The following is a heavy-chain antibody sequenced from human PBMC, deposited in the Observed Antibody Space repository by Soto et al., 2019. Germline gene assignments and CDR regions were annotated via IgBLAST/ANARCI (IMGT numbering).Heavy chain of an antibody. CDR3: ARGWRGNWFDP. CDR2: IYYSGST. D-gene: IGHD2-15*01. Sequence: PSETLSLTCTVSGGSISSYYWSWIRQPPGKGLEWIGYIYYSGSTNYNPSLKSRVTISVDTSKNQFSLKLSSVTAADTAVYYCARGWRGNWFDPWGQGTLVTVSS. V-gene: IGHV4-59*01. J-gene: IGHJ5*02. CDR1: GGSISSYY.